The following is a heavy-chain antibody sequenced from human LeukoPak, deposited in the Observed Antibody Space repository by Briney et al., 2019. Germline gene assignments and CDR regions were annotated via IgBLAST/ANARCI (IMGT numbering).Heavy chain of an antibody. Sequence: SETLSLTCTVSGDTFSSHYWTWIRQPPGKGLEWIGYISYRGSTNYNPSLKSRVTISIDTSKNQFSLRLSSVTAADTAVYYCARDLVTVTKGFDIWGQGTMVSVSS. CDR1: GDTFSSHY. V-gene: IGHV4-59*11. CDR3: ARDLVTVTKGFDI. CDR2: ISYRGST. D-gene: IGHD4-17*01. J-gene: IGHJ3*02.